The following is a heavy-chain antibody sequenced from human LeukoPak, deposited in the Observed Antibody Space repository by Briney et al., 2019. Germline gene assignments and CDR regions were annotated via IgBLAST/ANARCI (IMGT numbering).Heavy chain of an antibody. V-gene: IGHV4-39*01. CDR3: ARRGGSGRAFDY. J-gene: IGHJ4*02. Sequence: WGWIRQPPGKGLEWIGSIYYTGSTYDNPSLKRGVTISVDTSKNQFSLKLSSVTAADTAVYYCARRGGSGRAFDYWGQGTLVTVSS. CDR2: IYYTGST. D-gene: IGHD1-26*01.